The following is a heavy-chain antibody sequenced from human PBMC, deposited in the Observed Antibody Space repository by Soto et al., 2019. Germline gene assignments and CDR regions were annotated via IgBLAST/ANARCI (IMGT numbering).Heavy chain of an antibody. Sequence: ASVKVSCKASGGTFSSYAISWVRQAPGQGLEWMGGIIPIFGTANYAQKFQGRVTITADKSTSTAYMELSSLRSEDTAVYYCARGKTGWNSRYYFDYWGKGTLVIVSS. CDR2: IIPIFGTA. CDR3: ARGKTGWNSRYYFDY. J-gene: IGHJ4*02. V-gene: IGHV1-69*06. D-gene: IGHD1-7*01. CDR1: GGTFSSYA.